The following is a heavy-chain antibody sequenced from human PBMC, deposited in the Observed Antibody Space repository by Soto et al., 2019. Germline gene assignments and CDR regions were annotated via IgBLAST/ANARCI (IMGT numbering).Heavy chain of an antibody. J-gene: IGHJ5*02. CDR1: GYTFTNYG. Sequence: QVQLVQSGAEVKKPGASVKVSCKASGYTFTNYGISWVRQAPGQGLEWMGWISAYNGNTNYAQKLQGRVTMTTDTPESTAYRARRALSSDATAVYYCARVGPLGQAQMNNWSAPWSKGTLVTVS. CDR2: ISAYNGNT. D-gene: IGHD7-27*01. V-gene: IGHV1-18*01. CDR3: ARVGPLGQAQMNNWSAP.